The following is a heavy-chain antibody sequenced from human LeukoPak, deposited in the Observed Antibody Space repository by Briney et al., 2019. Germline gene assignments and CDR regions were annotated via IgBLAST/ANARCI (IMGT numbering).Heavy chain of an antibody. CDR2: ISASGTTI. CDR1: GFSFSSYE. V-gene: IGHV3-48*03. Sequence: GGSLRLSCAASGFSFSSYEMNWVRQAPGKGLEWVSYISASGTTIYYADSVKGRFTISRDNAEKSLYLQMNSLRAEDTAVYYCAVAGSGAFDIWGQGTMVTISS. D-gene: IGHD6-19*01. J-gene: IGHJ3*02. CDR3: AVAGSGAFDI.